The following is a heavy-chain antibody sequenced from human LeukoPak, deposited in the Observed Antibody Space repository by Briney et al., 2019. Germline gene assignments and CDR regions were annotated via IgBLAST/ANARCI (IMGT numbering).Heavy chain of an antibody. CDR2: INPNSGGT. CDR1: GYTFTGYY. CDR3: TRGSYYDSSGYSGVRLDY. D-gene: IGHD3-22*01. J-gene: IGHJ4*02. Sequence: ASVKVSCKASGYTFTGYYMHWVRQAPGQGLEWMGWINPNSGGTNYAQKFQGRVTMTRDTSISTAYMELSRLRSDDTALYYCTRGSYYDSSGYSGVRLDYWGQGTPVTVSS. V-gene: IGHV1-2*02.